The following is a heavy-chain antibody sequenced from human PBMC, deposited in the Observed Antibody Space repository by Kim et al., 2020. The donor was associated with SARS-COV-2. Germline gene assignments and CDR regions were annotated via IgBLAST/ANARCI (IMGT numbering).Heavy chain of an antibody. CDR2: GNR. J-gene: IGHJ6*02. V-gene: IGHV7-4-1*02. Sequence: GNRTYAQGFTGRFVFSLDTSVSTAYLQISSLRAEDTAVYFCARGPGGMDVWGQGTTVTVSS. CDR3: ARGPGGMDV.